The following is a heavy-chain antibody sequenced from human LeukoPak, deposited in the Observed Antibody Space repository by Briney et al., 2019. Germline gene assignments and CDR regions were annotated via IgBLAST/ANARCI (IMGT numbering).Heavy chain of an antibody. D-gene: IGHD1-26*01. Sequence: ASVKVSCKASGYTFTGYYMHWVRQAPGQGLEWMGWINPNSGGTNYAQKFQGRVAMTRDTSISTAYMELSRLRSDDTAVYYCARDKWELRGRNWFDPWGQGTLVTVSS. J-gene: IGHJ5*02. CDR1: GYTFTGYY. CDR3: ARDKWELRGRNWFDP. CDR2: INPNSGGT. V-gene: IGHV1-2*02.